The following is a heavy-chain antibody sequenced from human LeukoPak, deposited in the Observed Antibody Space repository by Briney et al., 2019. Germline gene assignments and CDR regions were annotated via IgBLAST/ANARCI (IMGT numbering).Heavy chain of an antibody. D-gene: IGHD3-16*02. CDR2: INPSGGST. J-gene: IGHJ4*02. V-gene: IGHV1-46*01. CDR3: ARERGPTRDDYVWGSYRYSLRY. Sequence: GASVTVSFKASGYTFTSYYMHWVGQAPGQGLEWMGVINPSGGSTSYAQKFQGRVTITRDRDTSTVYMELSSLRSEDTAVYYCARERGPTRDDYVWGSYRYSLRYWGQGTLVTVSS. CDR1: GYTFTSYY.